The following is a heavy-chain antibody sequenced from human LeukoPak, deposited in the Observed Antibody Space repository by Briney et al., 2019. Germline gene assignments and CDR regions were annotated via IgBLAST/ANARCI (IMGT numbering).Heavy chain of an antibody. J-gene: IGHJ6*02. CDR2: ISHDGNSN. Sequence: GGSLRLSCEASGFIFSRYCMHWVRQAPGKGLEWVAVISHDGNSNFHGDAVKGRFTISRDNSKNTVYMQMNSLRAEDTAEYYCAKDEYYYGSGPRRFYYYGMDVWGQGTTVTVS. CDR3: AKDEYYYGSGPRRFYYYGMDV. D-gene: IGHD3-10*01. CDR1: GFIFSRYC. V-gene: IGHV3-30*18.